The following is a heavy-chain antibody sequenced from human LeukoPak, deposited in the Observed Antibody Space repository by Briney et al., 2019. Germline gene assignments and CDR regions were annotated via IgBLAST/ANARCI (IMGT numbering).Heavy chain of an antibody. CDR2: IRNRARSYTT. CDR3: AGSGRAALFDY. CDR1: GFTFSDHY. D-gene: IGHD6-6*01. J-gene: IGHJ4*02. Sequence: GGSLRLSCAASGFTFSDHYMDWVRQAPGKGLQWVARIRNRARSYTTQYAPSVRDRFTISRDDTENSLFLQMNSLRVEDTAVYYCAGSGRAALFDYWGQGTLVTVSS. V-gene: IGHV3-72*01.